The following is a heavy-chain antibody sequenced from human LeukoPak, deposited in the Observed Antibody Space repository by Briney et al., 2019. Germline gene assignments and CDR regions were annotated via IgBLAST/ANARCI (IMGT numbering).Heavy chain of an antibody. Sequence: SETLSLTCTVSGGSISSYYWSWIRQPPGKGLEWIGYIYYSGSTNYNPSLKSRVTISVDTSKNQFSLKLSSVTAADTAVYYCARHQDGGSLRWFDPWGQGTLVTVSS. D-gene: IGHD2-15*01. CDR1: GGSISSYY. CDR3: ARHQDGGSLRWFDP. J-gene: IGHJ5*02. CDR2: IYYSGST. V-gene: IGHV4-59*08.